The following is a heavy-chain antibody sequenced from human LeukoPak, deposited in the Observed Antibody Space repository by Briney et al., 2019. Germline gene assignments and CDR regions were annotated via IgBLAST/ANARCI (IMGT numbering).Heavy chain of an antibody. Sequence: PGGSLRLSCAVSGLPFNTYGMHWVRQAPGKGLEWVAVIWYDGSKKYYADSVKGRFTISRDNSKNILYLQMNSLRAEDTAIYYCVKGRMSEDGLDFWGQGSLVTVSS. V-gene: IGHV3-33*06. CDR1: GLPFNTYG. CDR2: IWYDGSKK. J-gene: IGHJ4*02. CDR3: VKGRMSEDGLDF. D-gene: IGHD5-24*01.